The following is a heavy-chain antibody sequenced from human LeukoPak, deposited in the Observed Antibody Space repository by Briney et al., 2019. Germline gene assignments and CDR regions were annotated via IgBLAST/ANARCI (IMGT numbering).Heavy chain of an antibody. CDR3: TRMRSGYYCDY. CDR2: IRSKAYDGTT. V-gene: IGHV3-49*04. D-gene: IGHD3-22*01. CDR1: GLTLGDYA. Sequence: GGSLRLSCTASGLTLGDYAMSWVRQAPGKGLEWVRFIRSKAYDGTTEYAASVKGRFTISRDDSKSIAYLQMNSLKTEDTAVYYCTRMRSGYYCDYWGQATLVTVSS. J-gene: IGHJ4*02.